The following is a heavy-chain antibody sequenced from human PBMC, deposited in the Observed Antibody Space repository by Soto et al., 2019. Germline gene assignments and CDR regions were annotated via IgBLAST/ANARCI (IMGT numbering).Heavy chain of an antibody. CDR3: ARWSGYSYGFGY. D-gene: IGHD5-18*01. CDR1: GVSIGRVNYY. V-gene: IGHV4-31*03. J-gene: IGHJ4*02. CDR2: LSYSGST. Sequence: SLTSTVTGVSIGRVNYYWSWNRQHPGKGLEWIGFLSYSGSTYYNPSLKSRVTISVDTSKNQFSLKLSSVTAADTAVYYCARWSGYSYGFGYWGQGTLVTVSS.